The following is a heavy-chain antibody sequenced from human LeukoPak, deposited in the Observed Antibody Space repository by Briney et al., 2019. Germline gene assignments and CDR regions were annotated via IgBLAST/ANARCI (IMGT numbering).Heavy chain of an antibody. Sequence: GGSLRLSCEASGFTFRDYAMHWVRQAPGKGLVWVAVISYDGSNKNYAESVKGRFTISRDNSRNTLYLQMNSLKTEDTAVYYCATEKWLILFGYWGQGTLVTVSS. J-gene: IGHJ4*02. CDR3: ATEKWLILFGY. CDR2: ISYDGSNK. CDR1: GFTFRDYA. D-gene: IGHD6-19*01. V-gene: IGHV3-30-3*01.